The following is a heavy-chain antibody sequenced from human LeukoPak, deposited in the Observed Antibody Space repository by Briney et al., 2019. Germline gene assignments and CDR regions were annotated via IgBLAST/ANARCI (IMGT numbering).Heavy chain of an antibody. CDR1: GFTFTSYS. D-gene: IGHD4-17*01. J-gene: IGHJ4*02. V-gene: IGHV3-21*01. Sequence: GGSLRLSCAVSGFTFTSYSMNWVRQAPGKGLEWVSSISSSSSYICYADSVKGRFIISRDNAKNSLYLEVNGLRSDDWSEYYCASDYGDSWGQGTLVTVSS. CDR3: ASDYGDS. CDR2: ISSSSSYI.